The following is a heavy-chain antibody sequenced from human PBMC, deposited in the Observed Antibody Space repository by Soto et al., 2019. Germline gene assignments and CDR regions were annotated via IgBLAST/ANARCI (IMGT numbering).Heavy chain of an antibody. J-gene: IGHJ2*01. CDR2: IYYSGST. CDR3: ARITCGGVIVIPVPFWYFDL. D-gene: IGHD3-16*02. V-gene: IGHV4-39*01. CDR1: GGSISSSSYY. Sequence: QLQLQESGPGLVKPSETLSLTCTVSGGSISSSSYYWGWIRQPPGKGLEWIGSIYYSGSTYYNPSLKSRVTISVDTSKNQFSLKLSSVTAAGTAVYYGARITCGGVIVIPVPFWYFDLWGRGTLVTVSS.